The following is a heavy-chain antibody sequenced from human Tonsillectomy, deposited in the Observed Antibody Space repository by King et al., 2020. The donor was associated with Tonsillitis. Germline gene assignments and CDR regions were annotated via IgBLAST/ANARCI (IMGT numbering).Heavy chain of an antibody. CDR1: GVTLDDYA. V-gene: IGHV3-43*02. CDR3: AKNMYSDSSEELDY. J-gene: IGHJ4*02. D-gene: IGHD3-22*01. Sequence: VQLVESGGGVVQPGGCLRLSCAASGVTLDDYAMHWVRQASVKSLEWVSLMSWEVFRAYFVAPVKGRFTISSDNSNNSLYLQMNSLRTEDTALYYCAKNMYSDSSEELDYWGQGTLVTVSS. CDR2: MSWEVFRA.